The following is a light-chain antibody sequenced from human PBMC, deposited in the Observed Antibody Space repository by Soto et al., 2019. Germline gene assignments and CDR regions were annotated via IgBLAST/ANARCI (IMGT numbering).Light chain of an antibody. CDR3: QQYGGSKT. V-gene: IGKV3-20*01. CDR1: QSVTSGY. J-gene: IGKJ1*01. Sequence: EIVLTQSPGTLSLSPGERATLSCRASQSVTSGYLAWYQQKPGQAPRLLIYGASSRATGIPDRFSGSGSGTDFTLTISRLEPEDFAVYYCQQYGGSKTFGQGTKVDIK. CDR2: GAS.